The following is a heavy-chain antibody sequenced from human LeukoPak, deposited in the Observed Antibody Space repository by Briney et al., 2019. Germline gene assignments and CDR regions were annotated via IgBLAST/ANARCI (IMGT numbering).Heavy chain of an antibody. CDR2: IIPIFGTA. Sequence: SVKVSCKASGGTFISYAISWVRQAPGQGLEWMGGIIPIFGTANYAQKFQGGVTITADESTSTAYMELSSLRSEDTAVYYCAKDTGSPADAITMEDNAFDIWGQGTMVTVSS. CDR1: GGTFISYA. J-gene: IGHJ3*02. D-gene: IGHD3-3*01. V-gene: IGHV1-69*13. CDR3: AKDTGSPADAITMEDNAFDI.